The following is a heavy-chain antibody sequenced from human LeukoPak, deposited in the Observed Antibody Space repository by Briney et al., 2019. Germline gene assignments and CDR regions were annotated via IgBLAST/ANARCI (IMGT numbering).Heavy chain of an antibody. CDR1: GFTFSSYS. D-gene: IGHD3-9*01. V-gene: IGHV3-48*04. Sequence: GGSLRLSCAASGFTFSSYSMNWVRQAPGKGLEWVSYISSSSSTIYYADSVKGRFTISRDNAKNSLYLQMNSLRAEDTAVYYCARGYGFDWLAEYFQHWGQGTLVTVSS. J-gene: IGHJ1*01. CDR3: ARGYGFDWLAEYFQH. CDR2: ISSSSSTI.